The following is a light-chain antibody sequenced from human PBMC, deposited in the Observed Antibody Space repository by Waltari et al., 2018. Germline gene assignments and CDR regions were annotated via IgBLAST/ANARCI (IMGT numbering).Light chain of an antibody. V-gene: IGKV3-15*01. Sequence: EIVMTHSPATLSVSAGEKANLSCRASQSVSSNLAWYQQKPGQAPRPLIYGASTSATGIPARFSGSGSGTEFTLTISSLQSEDFAVYYCQQYNNWPLTFGGGTEVEIK. CDR3: QQYNNWPLT. J-gene: IGKJ4*01. CDR2: GAS. CDR1: QSVSSN.